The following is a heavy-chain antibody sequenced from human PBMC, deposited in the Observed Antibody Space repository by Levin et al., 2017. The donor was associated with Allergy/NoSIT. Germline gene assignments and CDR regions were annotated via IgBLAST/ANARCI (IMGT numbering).Heavy chain of an antibody. CDR3: ARAPTTVTTPTGLYFDY. Sequence: AASVKVSCKASGGTFSSYAISWVRQAPGQGLEWMGGIIPIFGTANYAQKFQGRVTITADESTSTAYMELSSLRSEDTAVYYCARAPTTVTTPTGLYFDYWGQGTLVTVSS. V-gene: IGHV1-69*13. D-gene: IGHD4-17*01. J-gene: IGHJ4*02. CDR1: GGTFSSYA. CDR2: IIPIFGTA.